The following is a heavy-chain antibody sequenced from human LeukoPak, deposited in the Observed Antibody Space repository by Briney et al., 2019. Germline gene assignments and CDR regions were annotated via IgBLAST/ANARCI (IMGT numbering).Heavy chain of an antibody. CDR2: INPNSGGT. J-gene: IGHJ4*02. V-gene: IGHV1-2*02. D-gene: IGHD3-22*01. CDR1: GYIFTGYY. CDR3: ARDPAYYYDSSGDRHLDY. Sequence: ASVKVSCKASGYIFTGYYMHWVRQAPGQGLEWMGWINPNSGGTNYAQKFQGRVTMTRDTSISTAYMELSRLRSDDTAVYYCARDPAYYYDSSGDRHLDYWGQGTLVTVSS.